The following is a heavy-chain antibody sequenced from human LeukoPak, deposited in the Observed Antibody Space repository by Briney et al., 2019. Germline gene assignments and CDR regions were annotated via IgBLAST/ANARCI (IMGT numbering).Heavy chain of an antibody. CDR2: IHHSGST. CDR3: ARQSVGDFWSGYSTGFY. CDR1: GGSFSGYY. D-gene: IGHD3-3*01. V-gene: IGHV4-34*01. J-gene: IGHJ4*02. Sequence: SETLSLTCAVYGGSFSGYYWSWIRQPPGKGLEWIGEIHHSGSTNYNPSLKSRVTISVDKSKNQFSLKLSSVTAADTAVYYCARQSVGDFWSGYSTGFYWGQGTLVTVSS.